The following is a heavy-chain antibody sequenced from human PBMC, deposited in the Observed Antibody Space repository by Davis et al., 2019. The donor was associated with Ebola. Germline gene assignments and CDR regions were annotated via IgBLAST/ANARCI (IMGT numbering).Heavy chain of an antibody. V-gene: IGHV3-30*04. CDR2: ISYDGDYK. J-gene: IGHJ4*02. Sequence: PGGSLRLSCAASGFIFSTYPMHWVRQAPGKGLEWVALISYDGDYKYYADSVKGRFTVSRDNSKNTLYLQMNSLRTEDTAVYYCARPCSSGWFGGTRDYWGQGTLVTVSS. CDR1: GFIFSTYP. CDR3: ARPCSSGWFGGTRDY. D-gene: IGHD6-19*01.